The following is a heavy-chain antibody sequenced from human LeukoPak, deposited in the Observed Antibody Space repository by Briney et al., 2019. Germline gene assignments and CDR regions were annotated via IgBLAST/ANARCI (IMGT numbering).Heavy chain of an antibody. D-gene: IGHD6-13*01. CDR3: ATPSSSSWYGFDP. V-gene: IGHV1-2*02. CDR2: IDPNSGGT. Sequence: ASVKVSXKTSGYTFTGYYIHWVRQAPGQGLEWMGWIDPNSGGTNYAQKFQGRVTMTRDTSISTAYMELSRLTSADTAVYRCATPSSSSWYGFDPWGQGTLVTVS. J-gene: IGHJ5*02. CDR1: GYTFTGYY.